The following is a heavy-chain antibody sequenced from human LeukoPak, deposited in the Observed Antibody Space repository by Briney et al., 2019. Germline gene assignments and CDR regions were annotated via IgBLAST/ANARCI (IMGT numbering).Heavy chain of an antibody. CDR1: GFTFGDYA. CDR3: TRQAGDVEMATITPRSSFDY. V-gene: IGHV3-49*03. CDR2: IRSKAYGGTT. J-gene: IGHJ4*02. D-gene: IGHD5-24*01. Sequence: GGSLRPSCTAAGFTFGDYAMSWFSQAQRKGLEWVGFIRSKAYGGTTEYAASVKGRFTISRDDSKSIAYLQMNSLKTEGTAVYYCTRQAGDVEMATITPRSSFDYWGQGTLVTVSS.